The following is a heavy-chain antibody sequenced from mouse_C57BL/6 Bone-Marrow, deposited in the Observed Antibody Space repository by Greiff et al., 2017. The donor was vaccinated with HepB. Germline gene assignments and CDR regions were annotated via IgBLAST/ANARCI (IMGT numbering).Heavy chain of an antibody. CDR2: IDPETGGT. CDR1: GYTFTDYE. J-gene: IGHJ3*01. D-gene: IGHD2-1*01. CDR3: TRFPYGNSAWFAY. V-gene: IGHV1-15*01. Sequence: QVQLKQSGAELVRPGASVTLSCKASGYTFTDYEMHWVKQTPVHGLEWIGAIDPETGGTAYNQKFKGKAILTADKSSSTAYMELRSLTSEDSAVYDCTRFPYGNSAWFAYWGQGTLVTVSA.